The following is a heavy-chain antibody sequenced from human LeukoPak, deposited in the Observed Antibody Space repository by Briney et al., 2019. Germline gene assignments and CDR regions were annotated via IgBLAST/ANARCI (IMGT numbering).Heavy chain of an antibody. CDR2: IYSGGST. D-gene: IGHD4-17*01. CDR3: AREYGDYGYFQH. CDR1: GFTFSSYA. Sequence: GGSLRLSCAASGFTFSSYAMSWVRQAPGKGLEWVSVIYSGGSTYYADSVKGRFTISRHNSKNTLYLQMNSLRAEDTAVYYCAREYGDYGYFQHWGQGTLVTVSS. V-gene: IGHV3-53*04. J-gene: IGHJ1*01.